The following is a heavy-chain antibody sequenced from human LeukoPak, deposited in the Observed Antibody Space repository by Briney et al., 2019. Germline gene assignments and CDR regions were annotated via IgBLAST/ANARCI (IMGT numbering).Heavy chain of an antibody. J-gene: IGHJ4*02. D-gene: IGHD7-27*01. CDR2: VSGSGDST. CDR3: TKDATPFNSIWDYFDS. CDR1: GFTFASDA. V-gene: IGHV3-23*01. Sequence: GGSLRLSCAASGFTFASDAMSWVRQAPGKGLEWVSAVSGSGDSTYYPGSVKGRFTGSKDDSKNTLYLQMSSLRIEDTAVYYCTKDATPFNSIWDYFDSWGQGTLVTVSA.